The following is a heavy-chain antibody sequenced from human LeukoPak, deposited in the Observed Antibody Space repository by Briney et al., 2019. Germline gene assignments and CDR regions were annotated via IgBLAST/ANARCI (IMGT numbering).Heavy chain of an antibody. CDR3: ARDEES. CDR2: IYTNGST. D-gene: IGHD3-10*01. CDR1: VGFQRNYF. Sequence: SETLSLTLAFSVGFQRNYFWTWFRQPAGKGLEWICRIYTNGSTRYNPSLESRGTMSVDTTKNQVSMNLRTVTAADTAVYYCARDEESWGQGALVTVSS. J-gene: IGHJ5*02. V-gene: IGHV4-4*07.